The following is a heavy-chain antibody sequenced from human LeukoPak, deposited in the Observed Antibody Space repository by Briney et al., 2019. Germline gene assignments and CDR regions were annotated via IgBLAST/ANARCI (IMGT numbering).Heavy chain of an antibody. D-gene: IGHD1-26*01. CDR1: GHTFSSNG. V-gene: IGHV1-18*01. J-gene: IGHJ5*02. CDR3: ARAGGSYSRWFDP. CDR2: IGAYNGDT. Sequence: ASVTVSCKASGHTFSSNGISWVRQAPGQGLEWMGWIGAYNGDTNYARKFRDRVTMTADTSTSTAYMELSSLRSEDTAVYYCARAGGSYSRWFDPWGQGTLVTVSS.